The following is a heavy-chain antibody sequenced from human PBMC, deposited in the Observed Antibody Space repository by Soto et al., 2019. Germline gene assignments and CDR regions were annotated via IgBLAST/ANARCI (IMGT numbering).Heavy chain of an antibody. CDR1: GFIFSDYY. CDR2: ISNSGRIT. CDR3: ARDHGGGGLTLEY. Sequence: QVHLEESGGGLVKPGGSLRLSCTASGFIFSDYYMSWIRQAPGKGLEWVSDISNSGRITHQADSVEGRFTISRDNAKDSLYLRMNSLRPEDSAIYYCARDHGGGGLTLEYWGQGTLVTVSS. V-gene: IGHV3-11*01. D-gene: IGHD3-16*01. J-gene: IGHJ4*02.